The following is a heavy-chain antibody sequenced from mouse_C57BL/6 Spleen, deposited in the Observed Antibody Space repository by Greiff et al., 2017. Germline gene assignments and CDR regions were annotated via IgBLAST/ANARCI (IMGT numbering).Heavy chain of an antibody. Sequence: EVQLQQSGPGLVKPSQSLSLTCSVTGYSITSGYYWNWIRQLPGNKLEWMGYISYDGSNNYNPSLKNRISITRDTSKNQFFLKLNSVTTEDTATYYCALYYYGSSYAMDYWGQGTSVTVSS. CDR2: ISYDGSN. CDR1: GYSITSGYY. CDR3: ALYYYGSSYAMDY. D-gene: IGHD1-1*01. J-gene: IGHJ4*01. V-gene: IGHV3-6*01.